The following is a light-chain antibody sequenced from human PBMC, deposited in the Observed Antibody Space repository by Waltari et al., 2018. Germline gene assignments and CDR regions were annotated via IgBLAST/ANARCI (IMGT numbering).Light chain of an antibody. CDR3: QHYVRLPVT. CDR1: QSVGRS. CDR2: GAS. V-gene: IGKV3-20*01. Sequence: EIVLTQSPGTLSLSPGERATLSCRASQSVGRSLAWYQHKPGQAPRLLIYGASIRATGIPDRLSGGGSGTDFSLTISRLEPEDFAAYHCQHYVRLPVTFGQGTKVEIK. J-gene: IGKJ1*01.